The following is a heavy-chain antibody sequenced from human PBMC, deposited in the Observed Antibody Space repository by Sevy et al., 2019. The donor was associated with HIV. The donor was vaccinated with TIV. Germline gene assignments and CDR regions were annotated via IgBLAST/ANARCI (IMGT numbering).Heavy chain of an antibody. J-gene: IGHJ6*02. CDR3: AGDRGTVTTFFILEYYYGMDV. CDR2: ISAYNGNT. D-gene: IGHD4-17*01. CDR1: GYTFTSYG. V-gene: IGHV1-18*01. Sequence: ASLKVSCKASGYTFTSYGISWVRQAPGQGLEWMGWISAYNGNTNYAQKLQGRVTMTTDTSTSTAYMELRSLRSDDTAGYYCAGDRGTVTTFFILEYYYGMDVWGQGTTVTVSS.